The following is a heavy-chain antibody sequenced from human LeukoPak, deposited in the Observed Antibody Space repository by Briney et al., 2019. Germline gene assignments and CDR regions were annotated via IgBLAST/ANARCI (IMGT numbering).Heavy chain of an antibody. CDR2: ILTSGNT. CDR3: ARSGSGSYYFDY. V-gene: IGHV4-4*07. D-gene: IGHD3-10*01. CDR1: GGSINGYF. J-gene: IGHJ4*02. Sequence: SETLSLTCTVSGGSINGYFWSWIRQPPGKGLEWIGRILTSGNTDYNPSLNSRVTMSVDTSRNQFSLKLSSVTAADTAVYYCARSGSGSYYFDYWGQGTLVTVSS.